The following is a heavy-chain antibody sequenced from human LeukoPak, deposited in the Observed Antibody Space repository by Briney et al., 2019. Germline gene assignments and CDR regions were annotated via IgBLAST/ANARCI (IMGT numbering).Heavy chain of an antibody. CDR2: ISYDGSNK. V-gene: IGHV3-30*18. J-gene: IGHJ4*02. CDR3: AKDAPYYGSGSPPKLDY. Sequence: PGGSLRLSCAASGFTFSSYGMHWVRQAPGKGLEWVAVISYDGSNKYYADSVKGRFTISRDNSKNTLYLQMNSLRAEDTAVYYCAKDAPYYGSGSPPKLDYWGQGTLVTVSS. D-gene: IGHD3-10*01. CDR1: GFTFSSYG.